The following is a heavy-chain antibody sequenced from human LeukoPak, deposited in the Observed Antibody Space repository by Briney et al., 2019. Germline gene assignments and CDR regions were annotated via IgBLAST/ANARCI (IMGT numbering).Heavy chain of an antibody. CDR3: ARYLRKYGSNSEYFDY. CDR2: IWYDASNK. J-gene: IGHJ4*02. Sequence: GRSLRLSCAASGFTFSSHGMHWVRQAPGKGLEWVAVIWYDASNKYYADSVKGRFTVSRDNSKNTLYLQMNSLRAEDTAMYYCARYLRKYGSNSEYFDYWGQGTVVTVSS. CDR1: GFTFSSHG. V-gene: IGHV3-33*01. D-gene: IGHD4-23*01.